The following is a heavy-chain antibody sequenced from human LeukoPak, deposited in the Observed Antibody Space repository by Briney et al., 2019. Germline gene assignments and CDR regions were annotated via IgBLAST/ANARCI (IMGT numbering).Heavy chain of an antibody. CDR3: AKSVSSLTFSFDY. CDR2: ISGSST. CDR1: GFNFSNYA. D-gene: IGHD6-13*01. V-gene: IGHV3-23*01. Sequence: GGSLRLSCAASGFNFSNYAMSWVRQAPGKGLEWVSSISGSSTYYADSVKGRFTISKDNSKNTLYLQMNSLRAEDTAIYYCAKSVSSLTFSFDYWGQGTLVTVSS. J-gene: IGHJ4*02.